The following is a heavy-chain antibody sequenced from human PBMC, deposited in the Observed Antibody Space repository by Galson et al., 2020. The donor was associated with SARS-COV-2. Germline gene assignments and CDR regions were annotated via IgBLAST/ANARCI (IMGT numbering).Heavy chain of an antibody. D-gene: IGHD3-10*01. CDR2: ISHSGST. CDR1: GGSFSDYS. CDR3: ARGGSRPIMAFDYYYFYMDV. V-gene: IGHV4-34*01. J-gene: IGHJ6*03. Sequence: SETLSLTCAVYGGSFSDYSWTWVRQPPGTGLEWIGEISHSGSTNYSPSLKSRVFMSVDTSKNQFSLKLRSVTAADTAVYYCARGGSRPIMAFDYYYFYMDVWGKGTTVTVS.